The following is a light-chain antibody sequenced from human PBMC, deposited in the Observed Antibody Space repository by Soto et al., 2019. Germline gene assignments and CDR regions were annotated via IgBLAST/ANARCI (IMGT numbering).Light chain of an antibody. V-gene: IGKV3-15*01. Sequence: EIVMTQSPATLSVSPGERATLSCRASQSVSSNLAWYQQKPGQAPRLLIYGASTRAIGIPARFSGSGSGTEFTLTISSLQSEDFSVYYCQQYNNWLPYTFGQGTKLEIK. CDR3: QQYNNWLPYT. CDR2: GAS. J-gene: IGKJ2*01. CDR1: QSVSSN.